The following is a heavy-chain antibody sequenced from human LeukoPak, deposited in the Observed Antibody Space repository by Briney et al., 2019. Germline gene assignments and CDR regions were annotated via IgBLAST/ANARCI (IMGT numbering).Heavy chain of an antibody. CDR2: ISSSSSTI. D-gene: IGHD2-15*01. CDR1: GFTFSSYS. Sequence: GGSLRLSCAASGFTFSSYSMNWVRQAPGKGLEWVSYISSSSSTIYYADSVKGRFTISRDNAKNSLYLQMNSLTAEDTAVYYCARDNTYFSGSRYYDRFDFWGQGTLVTVSS. CDR3: ARDNTYFSGSRYYDRFDF. J-gene: IGHJ4*02. V-gene: IGHV3-48*04.